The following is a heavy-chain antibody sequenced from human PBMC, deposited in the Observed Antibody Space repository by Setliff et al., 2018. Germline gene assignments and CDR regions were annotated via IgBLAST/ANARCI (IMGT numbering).Heavy chain of an antibody. CDR2: IRYGGSKR. D-gene: IGHD1-7*01. CDR1: GFAFSTYG. V-gene: IGHV3-30*02. Sequence: PGGSLRLSCAASGFAFSTYGIHWVRHTPGKGLEWVAYIRYGGSKRDYADYVRGRFTISSDDSKNTVSLQMSSLRAEDTAMYYCARDQFRNSWGLYCWGQGTLVTVSS. CDR3: ARDQFRNSWGLYC. J-gene: IGHJ1*01.